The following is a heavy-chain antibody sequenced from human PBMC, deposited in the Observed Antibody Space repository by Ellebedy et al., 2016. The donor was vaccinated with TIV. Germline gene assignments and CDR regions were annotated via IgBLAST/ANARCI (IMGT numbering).Heavy chain of an antibody. Sequence: SETLSLXCTVSGGSISSSSYYWGWIRQPPGKGLEWIGSIYYSGSTYYNPSLKSQVTISVDTSKNQFSLKLSSVTAADTAVYYCARLGYYGSGSYYNAGGYYFDYWGQGTLVTVSS. CDR1: GGSISSSSYY. CDR3: ARLGYYGSGSYYNAGGYYFDY. CDR2: IYYSGST. J-gene: IGHJ4*02. V-gene: IGHV4-39*07. D-gene: IGHD3-10*01.